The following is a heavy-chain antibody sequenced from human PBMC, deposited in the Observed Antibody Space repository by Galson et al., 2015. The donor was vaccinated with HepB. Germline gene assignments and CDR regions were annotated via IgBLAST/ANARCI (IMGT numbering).Heavy chain of an antibody. CDR3: ASYFGSGSLDCFHF. CDR1: GGTFSSHA. V-gene: IGHV1-69*06. D-gene: IGHD3-10*01. Sequence: SVKVSCKASGGTFSSHAISWVRQAPGQGLEWMGGIIPIFGTANYAQKFQGRVTITEDKFTSTAYMEVTRLTYEGTAIYYCASYFGSGSLDCFHFWGQGTMVTVSS. CDR2: IIPIFGTA. J-gene: IGHJ3*01.